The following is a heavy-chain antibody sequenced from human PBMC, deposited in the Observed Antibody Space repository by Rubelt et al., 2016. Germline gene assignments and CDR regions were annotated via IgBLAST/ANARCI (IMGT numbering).Heavy chain of an antibody. D-gene: IGHD3-9*01. CDR3: ARIGGSTIPLSAFDI. Sequence: QVQLQESGPGLVKPSETLSLTCTVSGASISSDYWSWIRQPPGKGLEWIGYIYYSGSTNYSPSLKSRVTMSVDTSKNQFSRKLRSVTAAEPAWDYCARIGGSTIPLSAFDIWGQGTMVTVSS. J-gene: IGHJ3*02. CDR1: GASISSDY. CDR2: IYYSGST. V-gene: IGHV4-59*01.